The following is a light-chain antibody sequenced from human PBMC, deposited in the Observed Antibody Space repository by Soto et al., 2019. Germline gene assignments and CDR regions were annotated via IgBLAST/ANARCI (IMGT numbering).Light chain of an antibody. CDR3: LLYYGGPRI. Sequence: QAVVTQEPSLTVSPGGTVTLTCASSTGAVTNDYYPSWFQQKPGQPPRPLIYSTSNKHSWTPARFSGSLLGGKAALTLSSVQHEDDAYYYCLLYYGGPRIFGGGTKLTVL. V-gene: IGLV7-43*01. J-gene: IGLJ2*01. CDR1: TGAVTNDYY. CDR2: STS.